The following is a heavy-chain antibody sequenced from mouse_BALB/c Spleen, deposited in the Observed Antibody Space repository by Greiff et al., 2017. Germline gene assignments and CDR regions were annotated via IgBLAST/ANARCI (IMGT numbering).Heavy chain of an antibody. CDR1: GYTFTDYY. D-gene: IGHD1-1*01. V-gene: IGHV1-19*01. CDR2: VNPYNGGT. Sequence: EVQLQQSGPELVKPGASVKISCKASGYTFTDYYMDWVKQSHGESFEWIGRVNPYNGGTSYNQKFKGKATLTVDKSSSSAYMELDSLTSEDSAVYYCARGYYSYGSRDDFDNRGQGTTLTVSS. CDR3: ARGYYSYGSRDDFDN. J-gene: IGHJ2*01.